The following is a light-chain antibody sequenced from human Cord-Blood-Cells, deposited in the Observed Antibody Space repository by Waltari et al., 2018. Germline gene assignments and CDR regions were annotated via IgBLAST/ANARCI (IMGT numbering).Light chain of an antibody. Sequence: DIQMTQSPSSLSASVGDRVTITCRASQGISHYLAWYQQKPGKVPKLLIYAASTLQSGVPSRFSGSGSGTDFTLTISSLQPEDVATYYCQKYNSAPRTFGQGTKVGIK. CDR1: QGISHY. V-gene: IGKV1-27*01. CDR2: AAS. J-gene: IGKJ1*01. CDR3: QKYNSAPRT.